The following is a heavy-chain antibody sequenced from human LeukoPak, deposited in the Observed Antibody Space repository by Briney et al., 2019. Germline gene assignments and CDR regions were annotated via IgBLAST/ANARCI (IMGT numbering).Heavy chain of an antibody. D-gene: IGHD6-19*01. V-gene: IGHV1-69*13. Sequence: GASVKVSCKASGGTFSSYAISWVRQAPGQGREWMGGIIPIFGTANYAQEFQGRVTITADESTSTAYMELSSLRSEDTAVYYCARLIAVAGRQKVDYWGQGTLVTVSS. CDR3: ARLIAVAGRQKVDY. CDR2: IIPIFGTA. CDR1: GGTFSSYA. J-gene: IGHJ4*02.